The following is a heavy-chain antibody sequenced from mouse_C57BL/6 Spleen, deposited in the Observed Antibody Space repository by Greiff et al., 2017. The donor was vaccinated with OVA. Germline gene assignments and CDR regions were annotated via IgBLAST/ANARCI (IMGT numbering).Heavy chain of an antibody. V-gene: IGHV1-80*01. CDR3: ASIYYDYDDRYFDV. Sequence: QVQLKESGAELVKPGASVRISCKASGYAFSSYWMNWVKQRPGKGLEWIGQIYPGDGDTNYNGKFKGKATLTADKSSSTAYMQLSSLTSEDSAVYFCASIYYDYDDRYFDVWGTGTTVTVSS. CDR1: GYAFSSYW. CDR2: IYPGDGDT. D-gene: IGHD2-4*01. J-gene: IGHJ1*03.